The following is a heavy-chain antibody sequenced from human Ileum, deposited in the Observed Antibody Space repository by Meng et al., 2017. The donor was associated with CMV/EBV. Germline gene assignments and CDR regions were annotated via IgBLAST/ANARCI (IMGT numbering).Heavy chain of an antibody. J-gene: IGHJ4*02. D-gene: IGHD1-14*01. CDR3: AIAGNYYFGN. CDR2: MNSDGTNI. Sequence: GESLKISCAASGFSFSNSWMHWVRQAPGKGLVWVSRMNSDGTNINYADSVRGRFTISRDNAKNTLYLQMNSLRDEDTAVYYCAIAGNYYFGNWGQGTLVTVSS. CDR1: GFSFSNSW. V-gene: IGHV3-74*01.